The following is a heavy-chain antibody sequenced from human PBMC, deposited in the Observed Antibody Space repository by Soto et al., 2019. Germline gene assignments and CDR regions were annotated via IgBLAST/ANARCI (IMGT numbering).Heavy chain of an antibody. D-gene: IGHD5-12*01. Sequence: GGPLRLAAKSSVVAFSSSASPGVRQAPGKGLEWVAVISYDGSNKYYADSVKGRFTISRDNSKKTLYLQMNSLRAEDKAVYYCASSRDGYDGWGQGTLVTVSS. V-gene: IGHV3-30-3*01. CDR3: ASSRDGYDG. J-gene: IGHJ4*02. CDR2: ISYDGSNK. CDR1: VVAFSSSA.